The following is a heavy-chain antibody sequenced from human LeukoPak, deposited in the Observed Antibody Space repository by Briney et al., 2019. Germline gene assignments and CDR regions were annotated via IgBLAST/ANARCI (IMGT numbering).Heavy chain of an antibody. D-gene: IGHD2-15*01. V-gene: IGHV1-69*05. CDR3: ARGYCSGGSSYSGHFDY. CDR2: IIPIFGTA. CDR1: GGTFSSYA. J-gene: IGHJ4*02. Sequence: SSVKVSCKASGGTFSSYAISWVRQAPGQGREWMGRIIPIFGTANYAQKFQGRVTITTDESTSTAYMELSSLRSEDTAVYYCARGYCSGGSSYSGHFDYWGQGTLVTVSS.